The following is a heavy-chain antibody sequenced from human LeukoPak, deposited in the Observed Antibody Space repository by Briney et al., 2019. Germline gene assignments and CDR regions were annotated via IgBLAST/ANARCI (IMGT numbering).Heavy chain of an antibody. CDR3: AGTYYYYNGMDV. CDR2: ISSSSSYI. V-gene: IGHV3-21*01. J-gene: IGHJ6*04. Sequence: GGSLRLSCAVSGFTFSSYSMNWVRQAPGKGLEWVSFISSSSSYIYYADSVKGRFTISRDNAKNSLYLQMNSLRGEDTAVYYCAGTYYYYNGMDVWGKGTTVTVSS. CDR1: GFTFSSYS.